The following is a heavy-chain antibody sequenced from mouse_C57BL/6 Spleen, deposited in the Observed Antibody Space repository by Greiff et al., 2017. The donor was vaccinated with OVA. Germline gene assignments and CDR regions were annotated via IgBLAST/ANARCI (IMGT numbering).Heavy chain of an antibody. CDR2: IDPGTGGT. J-gene: IGHJ3*01. Sequence: VQLQQSGAELVRPGASVTLSCKASGYTFTDYEMHWVKQTPVHGLEWIGAIDPGTGGTAYNQKFKGKAILTADTSSSTAYMELRSLTSEDSAVYYCTRWGGYDSVAYWGQGTLVTFSA. CDR1: GYTFTDYE. CDR3: TRWGGYDSVAY. V-gene: IGHV1-15*01. D-gene: IGHD2-2*01.